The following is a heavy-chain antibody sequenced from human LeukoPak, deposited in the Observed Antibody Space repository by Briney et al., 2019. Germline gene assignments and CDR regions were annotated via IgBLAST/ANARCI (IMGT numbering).Heavy chain of an antibody. Sequence: PGGSLRLSCTASGFTFGDYAMSWFRQAPGKGLEWVGFIKSKAYGGTTEYAASVKGRFTISRDDSKSIAYLQMNSLKTEDTAVYYCTRAEWFGEPDNDYWGQGTLVTVSS. CDR3: TRAEWFGEPDNDY. J-gene: IGHJ4*02. D-gene: IGHD3-10*01. CDR1: GFTFGDYA. CDR2: IKSKAYGGTT. V-gene: IGHV3-49*03.